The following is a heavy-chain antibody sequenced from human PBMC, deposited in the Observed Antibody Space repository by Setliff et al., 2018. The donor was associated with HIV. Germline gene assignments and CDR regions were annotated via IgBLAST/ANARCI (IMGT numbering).Heavy chain of an antibody. J-gene: IGHJ4*02. CDR2: IKNRPAGGTT. Sequence: GGSLRLSCAASGFTFSDVWVNWVRQAPGRGLEWVGRIKNRPAGGTTEYAAPVKGRFTISRDDSKNMAYLQMNSPKIEDTALYFCSINSPLSSWGQGTLVTVSS. CDR1: GFTFSDVW. CDR3: SINSPLSS. D-gene: IGHD6-6*01. V-gene: IGHV3-15*01.